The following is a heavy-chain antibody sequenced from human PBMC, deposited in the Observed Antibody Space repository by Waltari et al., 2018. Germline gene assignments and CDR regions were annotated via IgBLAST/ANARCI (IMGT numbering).Heavy chain of an antibody. CDR1: GGSFSGYY. V-gene: IGHV4-34*01. D-gene: IGHD1-7*01. CDR3: ARGGGRITGTTTGLQLFDP. CDR2: INHSGST. J-gene: IGHJ5*02. Sequence: QVQLQQWGAGLLKPSETLSLTCAVYGGSFSGYYWNWIRQPPGKGLEWIGEINHSGSTNYNPSLKSRVTISVDTSKNQFSLKLSSVTAADTAVYYCARGGGRITGTTTGLQLFDPWGQGTLVTVSS.